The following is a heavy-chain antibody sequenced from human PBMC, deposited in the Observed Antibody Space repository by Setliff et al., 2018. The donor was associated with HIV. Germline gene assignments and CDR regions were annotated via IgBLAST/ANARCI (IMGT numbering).Heavy chain of an antibody. CDR2: IKHSGST. D-gene: IGHD2-2*01. CDR3: ARVLRDTSCYGP. CDR1: GGTFSLHY. V-gene: IGHV4-34*01. J-gene: IGHJ5*02. Sequence: PSETLSLTCAVSGGTFSLHYYTWIRQSPLRGLEWIAEIKHSGSTNYNPSLKSRVTISVDTSKNQVSLNLTSVTAADTAVYYCARVLRDTSCYGPWGQGTLVTVSS.